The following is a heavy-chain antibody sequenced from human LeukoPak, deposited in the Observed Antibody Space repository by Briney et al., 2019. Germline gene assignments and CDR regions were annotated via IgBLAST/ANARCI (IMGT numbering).Heavy chain of an antibody. Sequence: GGSLRLSCAASGFTFSSYGMHWVRQAPGKGLEWVAFIRYDGSNKYYADSVKGRFTISRDNSKNTLYLQMNSLRAEDTAVYYCAKGVGYCSSTSCYPWEYYYYGMDVWGQGTTVTVSS. CDR2: IRYDGSNK. D-gene: IGHD2-2*01. V-gene: IGHV3-30*02. CDR1: GFTFSSYG. CDR3: AKGVGYCSSTSCYPWEYYYYGMDV. J-gene: IGHJ6*02.